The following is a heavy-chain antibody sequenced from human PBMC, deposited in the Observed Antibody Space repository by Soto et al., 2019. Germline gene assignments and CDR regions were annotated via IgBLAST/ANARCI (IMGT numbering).Heavy chain of an antibody. D-gene: IGHD4-17*01. CDR2: IYYSGST. J-gene: IGHJ6*03. CDR1: GGSISSSRYY. V-gene: IGHV4-39*01. Sequence: SETLSLTCTVSGGSISSSRYYWGWIRQPPGKGLEWIGSIYYSGSTYYNPSLKSRLTISVDTSKNQFSLKLSSVTAADTAVYYCARVDYVTTNFFYYYMDVWGKGTTVTVSS. CDR3: ARVDYVTTNFFYYYMDV.